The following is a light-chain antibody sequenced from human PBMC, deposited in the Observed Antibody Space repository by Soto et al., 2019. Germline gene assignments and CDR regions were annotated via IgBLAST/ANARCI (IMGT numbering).Light chain of an antibody. V-gene: IGKV1-9*01. J-gene: IGKJ5*01. CDR1: QGISSW. Sequence: DIQMTQSPSFVSSFSGYRVTITCRASQGISSWLAWYQQKPGRAPKLMIYEASTLQSGVKSRFSGSGSGTEFTLTISGLLPEDFATYHCQQLNTLPFTFGQGTRLDIK. CDR3: QQLNTLPFT. CDR2: EAS.